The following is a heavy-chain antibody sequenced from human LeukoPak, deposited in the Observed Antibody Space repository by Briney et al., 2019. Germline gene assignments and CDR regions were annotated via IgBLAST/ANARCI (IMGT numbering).Heavy chain of an antibody. CDR1: GGSISSYY. J-gene: IGHJ4*02. D-gene: IGHD3-3*01. Sequence: PSETLSLTCTVSGGSISSYYWSWIRQPPGKGLEWIGYIYYSGSTNYNPSLKSRVTISVDTSKNQFSLKLSSVTAADTAVYYCARETYDFWSGSIDYWGQGTLVTVSS. CDR3: ARETYDFWSGSIDY. CDR2: IYYSGST. V-gene: IGHV4-59*01.